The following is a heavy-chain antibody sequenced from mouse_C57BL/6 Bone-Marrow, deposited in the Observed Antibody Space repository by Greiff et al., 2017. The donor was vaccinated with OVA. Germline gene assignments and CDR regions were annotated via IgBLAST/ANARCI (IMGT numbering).Heavy chain of an antibody. J-gene: IGHJ2*01. CDR1: GFNIKDYY. D-gene: IGHD2-3*01. CDR3: ARDGYYVDY. CDR2: IDPEDGET. V-gene: IGHV14-2*01. Sequence: EVQLQQSGAELVKPGASVKLSCTASGFNIKDYYMPWVKQRTEQGLEWIGRIDPEDGETKYDPKFQGKATITADTSSNTAYLQLSSLTSEDTAVYYCARDGYYVDYWGQGTTLTVSS.